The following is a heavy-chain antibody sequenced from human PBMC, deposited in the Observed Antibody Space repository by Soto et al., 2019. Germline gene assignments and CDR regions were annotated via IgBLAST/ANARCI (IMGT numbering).Heavy chain of an antibody. Sequence: SETLSLTCAVYGGSFSGYYWSWIRQPPGKGLEWIGEINHSGSTNYNPSLKSRVTISVDTSKNQFSLKLSSVTAADTAVYYCASTTVTTKSGYFDYWGQGTLVTVSS. CDR2: INHSGST. CDR1: GGSFSGYY. J-gene: IGHJ4*02. V-gene: IGHV4-34*01. CDR3: ASTTVTTKSGYFDY. D-gene: IGHD4-17*01.